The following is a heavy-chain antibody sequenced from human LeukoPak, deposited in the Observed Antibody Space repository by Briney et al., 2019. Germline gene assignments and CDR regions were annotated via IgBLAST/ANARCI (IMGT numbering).Heavy chain of an antibody. D-gene: IGHD2-2*01. CDR1: GGSISSYY. Sequence: PSETLSLTCTVSGGSISSYYWSWIRQPPGKGLEWSGYIYYSGSTNYNPSLKSRVTISVDTSKNQFSLKLSSVTAADTAVYYCARELAMPPYYYYGMDAWGQGTTVTVSS. CDR3: ARELAMPPYYYYGMDA. CDR2: IYYSGST. V-gene: IGHV4-59*01. J-gene: IGHJ6*02.